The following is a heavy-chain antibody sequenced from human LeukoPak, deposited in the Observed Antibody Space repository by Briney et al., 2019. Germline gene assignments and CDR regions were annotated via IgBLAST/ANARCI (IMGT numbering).Heavy chain of an antibody. CDR2: ISWNSGNI. V-gene: IGHV3-9*01. CDR1: GFAFDDYA. D-gene: IGHD3-10*01. Sequence: GGSLRLSCAASGFAFDDYAMHWVRQAPGKGLEWVSGISWNSGNIGYADSVKGRFTISRDNAKSSLYLQMNSLRVEDTALYYCTKDIEHYYGSGFDYWGQGTLVTVSS. CDR3: TKDIEHYYGSGFDY. J-gene: IGHJ4*02.